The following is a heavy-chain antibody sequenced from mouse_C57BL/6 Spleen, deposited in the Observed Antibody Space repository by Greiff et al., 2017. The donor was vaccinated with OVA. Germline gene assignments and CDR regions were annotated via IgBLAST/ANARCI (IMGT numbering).Heavy chain of an antibody. CDR1: GYTFTDYE. J-gene: IGHJ2*01. V-gene: IGHV1-15*01. CDR3: TRRDFDY. CDR2: LDPETGGT. Sequence: VQLQQSGAELVRPGASVTLSCKASGYTFTDYEMHWVKQTPVHGLEWIGALDPETGGTAYNQKFKGKAILTADKSSSTAYMELRSLTSEDSAVYYCTRRDFDYWGQGTTLTVSS.